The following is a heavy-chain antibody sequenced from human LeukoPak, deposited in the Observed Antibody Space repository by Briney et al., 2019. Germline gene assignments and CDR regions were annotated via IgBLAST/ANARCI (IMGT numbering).Heavy chain of an antibody. CDR2: IWYYENKK. CDR3: AKDYQRMVGATQQPFDN. D-gene: IGHD1-26*01. J-gene: IGHJ4*02. Sequence: PGRSLRLSCAASGFTFSSFGMHWLRKAPGKGLECVAVIWYYENKKYYADSVRGRFTISRNNSKNTLYLEMNSLRAEDTAVYYCAKDYQRMVGATQQPFDNWGQGALVTVSS. V-gene: IGHV3-33*06. CDR1: GFTFSSFG.